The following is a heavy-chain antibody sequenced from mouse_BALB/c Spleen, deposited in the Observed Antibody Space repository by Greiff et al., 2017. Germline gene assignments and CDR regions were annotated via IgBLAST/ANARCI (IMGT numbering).Heavy chain of an antibody. V-gene: IGHV1S22*01. J-gene: IGHJ4*01. D-gene: IGHD1-2*01. CDR2: IYPGSGST. Sequence: LQQPGSELVRPGASVKLSCKASGYTFTSYWMHWVKQRPGQGLEWIGNIYPGSGSTNYDEKFKSKATLTVDTSSSTAYMQLSSLTSEDSAVYYCTREVTTATYYAMDYWGQGTSVTVSS. CDR1: GYTFTSYW. CDR3: TREVTTATYYAMDY.